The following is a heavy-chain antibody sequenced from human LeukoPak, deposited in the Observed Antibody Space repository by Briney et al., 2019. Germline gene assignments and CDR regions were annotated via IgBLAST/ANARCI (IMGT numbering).Heavy chain of an antibody. CDR1: GYTFTNYG. Sequence: ASVKVSCKASGYTFTNYGISWVRQAPGQGLEWMGWINAYHGNTNYAQKLQGRVTLTTDTSTSTAYMELKSLRSADPAVYYCARDGGDLDSGGQGTLVTVSS. CDR3: ARDGGDLDS. CDR2: INAYHGNT. J-gene: IGHJ4*02. V-gene: IGHV1-18*01. D-gene: IGHD2-21*02.